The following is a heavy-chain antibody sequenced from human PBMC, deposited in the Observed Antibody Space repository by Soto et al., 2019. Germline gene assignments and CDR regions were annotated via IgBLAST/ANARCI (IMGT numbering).Heavy chain of an antibody. V-gene: IGHV3-23*01. Sequence: EVHRLDSGGGLVQPGGSLRLSCAATGFTFTNYAMTWVRQAPGQGLEWVSAISDSGGSTFNADSVKGRFTISRDNSKNTMALQMYCVRADDTVVSYCVKRTDNLNHGGPLDYWGQGTLVTVSS. D-gene: IGHD1-20*01. CDR1: GFTFTNYA. CDR3: VKRTDNLNHGGPLDY. CDR2: ISDSGGST. J-gene: IGHJ4*02.